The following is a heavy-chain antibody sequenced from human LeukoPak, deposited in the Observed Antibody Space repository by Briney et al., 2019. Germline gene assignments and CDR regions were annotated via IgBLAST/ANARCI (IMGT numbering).Heavy chain of an antibody. V-gene: IGHV4-34*01. J-gene: IGHJ5*02. D-gene: IGHD3-10*01. CDR3: ARGESYYGSGSYYKRSWFDP. CDR1: GGSFSGYY. Sequence: SETLSLTCAVYGGSFSGYYWSWIRQPPGKGLEWIGEINHSGSTNYNPSLKSRVTISVDTSKNQFSLKLSSVTAAGTAVYYCARGESYYGSGSYYKRSWFDPWGQGTLVTVSS. CDR2: INHSGST.